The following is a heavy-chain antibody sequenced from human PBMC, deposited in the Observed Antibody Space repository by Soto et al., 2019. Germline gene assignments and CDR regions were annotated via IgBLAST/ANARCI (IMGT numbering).Heavy chain of an antibody. Sequence: QVQLVQSGAEVKKPGASVKVSCKASGYSFTSYAMHWVPQAPGQRLEWMGWINAGNGNTKYSQKFQGRVTITRDTSASTAYMELSSLRSEDTVVYYCARGGLALMDVWGQGTTVTVSS. V-gene: IGHV1-3*01. CDR1: GYSFTSYA. J-gene: IGHJ6*02. D-gene: IGHD3-16*01. CDR3: ARGGLALMDV. CDR2: INAGNGNT.